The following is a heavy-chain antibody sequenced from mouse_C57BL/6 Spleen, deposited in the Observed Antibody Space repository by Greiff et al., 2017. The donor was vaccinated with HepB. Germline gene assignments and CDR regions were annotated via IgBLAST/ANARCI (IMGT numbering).Heavy chain of an antibody. Sequence: EVQRVESGGGLVKPGGSLKLSCAASGFTFSGYSMSWVRQTPEKRLEWVATISDGGSYTYYPDNVKGRFTISRDNAKNNLYLQMSHLKSEDTAMYYCALDNYDYDWFAYWGQGTLVTVSA. D-gene: IGHD2-4*01. V-gene: IGHV5-4*01. CDR2: ISDGGSYT. CDR3: ALDNYDYDWFAY. CDR1: GFTFSGYS. J-gene: IGHJ3*01.